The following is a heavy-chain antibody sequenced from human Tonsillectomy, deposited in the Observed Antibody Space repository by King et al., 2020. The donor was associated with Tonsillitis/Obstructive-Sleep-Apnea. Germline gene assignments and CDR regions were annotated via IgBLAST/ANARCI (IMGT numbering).Heavy chain of an antibody. D-gene: IGHD3-16*01. CDR1: GSTLTDLS. CDR3: ATQQWLHFGGFTFDF. CDR2: FGPDDGET. Sequence: VQLVQSGAEVKKPGASVKVSCKVSGSTLTDLSIHWVRQAPGKGLEWMGVFGPDDGETIYAQKLQGRLTMTEDTSADTAYMELSSLRSEDTAVYYCATQQWLHFGGFTFDFWGQGTLVTVSS. J-gene: IGHJ4*02. V-gene: IGHV1-24*01.